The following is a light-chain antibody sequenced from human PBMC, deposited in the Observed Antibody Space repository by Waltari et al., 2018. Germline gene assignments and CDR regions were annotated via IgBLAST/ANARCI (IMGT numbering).Light chain of an antibody. V-gene: IGLV2-14*02. J-gene: IGLJ3*02. CDR2: EAI. Sequence: YQQNPGKAPKLLILEAIKRPSGFSIRFSGSTSGNTASLTIPGLQAEDEADYYCSSYASSNFLVFGGGTKVTVL. CDR3: SSYASSNFLV.